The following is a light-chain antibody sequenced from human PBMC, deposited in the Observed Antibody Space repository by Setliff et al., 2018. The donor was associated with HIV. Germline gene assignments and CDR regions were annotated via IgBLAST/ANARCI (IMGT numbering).Light chain of an antibody. CDR3: SSYTSISTYV. CDR2: EVT. Sequence: QSALTQPPSVSGSPGQSVTISCTGTSSDVGSYNRVSWYQQPPGAAAKLMIYEVTNRPSGVPARFSGSKSGNTASLTISGLQAEDEADYYCSSYTSISTYVFGTGTKVTVL. V-gene: IGLV2-18*02. J-gene: IGLJ1*01. CDR1: SSDVGSYNR.